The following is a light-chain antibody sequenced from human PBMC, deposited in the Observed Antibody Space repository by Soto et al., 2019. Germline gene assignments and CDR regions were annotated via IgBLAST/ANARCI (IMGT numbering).Light chain of an antibody. J-gene: IGLJ2*01. Sequence: QSALTQPASVSGSPGQSITIACTGTSSDIGSYNFVSWYQQHPGKAPKLVIYEVNNRPSGISNRFSGSKSGNTASLTISGLQAEDEADYYCSSYSLSSALLFGGGTKVTV. CDR3: SSYSLSSALL. CDR2: EVN. V-gene: IGLV2-14*01. CDR1: SSDIGSYNF.